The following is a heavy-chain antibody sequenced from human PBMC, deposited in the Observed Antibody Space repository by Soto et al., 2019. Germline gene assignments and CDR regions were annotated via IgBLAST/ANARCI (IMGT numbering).Heavy chain of an antibody. CDR1: GGSISSGGYY. J-gene: IGHJ5*02. V-gene: IGHV4-31*03. CDR2: IYYSGST. D-gene: IGHD6-6*01. CDR3: ARVPYSSSIDWFDP. Sequence: QVQLQESGPGLVKPSQTLSLTCTVSGGSISSGGYYWSWIRQHPGKGLEWIGYIYYSGSTYYNPSIKSRVTISVDTSKNQFSLKLSSVTAADTAVYYCARVPYSSSIDWFDPWGQGTLVTVSS.